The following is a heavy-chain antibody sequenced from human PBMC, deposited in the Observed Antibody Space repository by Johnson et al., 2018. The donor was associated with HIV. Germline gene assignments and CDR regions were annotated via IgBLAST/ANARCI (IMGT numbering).Heavy chain of an antibody. Sequence: VQLVESGGGLVKPGGSLRLSCAASGFTVSSNYMSWVRQAPGKGLEWVSVIHSGGSTYYADSVKGRFTTSRANSKNTLYLQMNSLRAEDTAVYYCAKDRGSALAQLPIFPSAFDIWGQGTMVTVSS. D-gene: IGHD6-6*01. CDR3: AKDRGSALAQLPIFPSAFDI. CDR1: GFTVSSNY. V-gene: IGHV3-66*01. CDR2: IHSGGST. J-gene: IGHJ3*02.